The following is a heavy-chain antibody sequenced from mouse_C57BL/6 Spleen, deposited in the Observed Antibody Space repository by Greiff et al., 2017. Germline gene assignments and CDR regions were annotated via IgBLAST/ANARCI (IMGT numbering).Heavy chain of an antibody. CDR1: GYTFTSYW. CDR2: IYPSDSET. V-gene: IGHV1-61*01. CDR3: ARSGNWDFFAG. J-gene: IGHJ3*01. Sequence: VQLQQPGAELVRPGSSVKLSCKASGYTFTSYWMDWVKQRPGQGLEWIGNIYPSDSETHYNQKFKDKATLTVDKSSSTAYMQLSSLTSEDSAVYYCARSGNWDFFAGWGQGALVTVS. D-gene: IGHD4-1*01.